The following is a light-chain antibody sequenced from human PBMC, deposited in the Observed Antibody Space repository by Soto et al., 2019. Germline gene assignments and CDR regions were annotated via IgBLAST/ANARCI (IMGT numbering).Light chain of an antibody. V-gene: IGLV7-46*01. CDR3: LLSYSGARVV. J-gene: IGLJ2*01. Sequence: QAVVTQEPSLTVSPGGTITLTCASSTGAVTSGHYPYWFQQKPGQAPRTMIYDTSNKHSWTPARFSGSLLGGKAALTLSGAQPEGEAEYYCLLSYSGARVVFGGGTKVTVL. CDR1: TGAVTSGHY. CDR2: DTS.